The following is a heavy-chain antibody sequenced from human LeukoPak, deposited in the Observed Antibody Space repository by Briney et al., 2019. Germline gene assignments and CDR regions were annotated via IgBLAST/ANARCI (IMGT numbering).Heavy chain of an antibody. CDR3: ARDIYSSSSLYYYYYYMDV. Sequence: ASVKVSRKASGYTFTGYYMHWVRQAPGQGLEWMGWISAYNGNTNYAQKLQGRVTMTTDTSTSTAYMELRSLRSDDTAVYYCARDIYSSSSLYYYYYYMDVWGKGTTVTISS. D-gene: IGHD6-13*01. J-gene: IGHJ6*03. CDR2: ISAYNGNT. V-gene: IGHV1-18*04. CDR1: GYTFTGYY.